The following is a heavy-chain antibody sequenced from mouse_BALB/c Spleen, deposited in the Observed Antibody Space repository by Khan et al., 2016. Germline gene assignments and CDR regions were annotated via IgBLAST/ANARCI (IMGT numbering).Heavy chain of an antibody. Sequence: VQLQQPGAELVKSGATVKLSCTASGLNIKDTYLPFLNHSPEHGLEWILMIDPPNGNTKYDPKFQGQATITADTSSNTAYLQLSSLTSEDTAVYYCARMARKWGQGTTLTVSS. V-gene: IGHV14-3*02. CDR2: IDPPNGNT. CDR1: GLNIKDTY. J-gene: IGHJ2*01. CDR3: ARMARK.